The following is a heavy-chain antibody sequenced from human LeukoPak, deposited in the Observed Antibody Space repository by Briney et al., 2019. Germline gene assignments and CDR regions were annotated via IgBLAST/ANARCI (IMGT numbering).Heavy chain of an antibody. V-gene: IGHV4-34*01. CDR2: INHSGST. Sequence: SETLSLTCAVYGGSFSGYYWSWIRQPPGKGLEWIGEINHSGSTNYNPSLKSGVTISVDTSKNQFSLKLSSVTAADTAVYYCAYSSSWYDWFDPWGQGTLVTVSS. D-gene: IGHD6-13*01. J-gene: IGHJ5*02. CDR1: GGSFSGYY. CDR3: AYSSSWYDWFDP.